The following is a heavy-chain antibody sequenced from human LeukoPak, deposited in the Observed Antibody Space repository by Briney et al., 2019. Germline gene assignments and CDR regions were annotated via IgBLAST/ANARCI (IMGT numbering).Heavy chain of an antibody. J-gene: IGHJ5*01. D-gene: IGHD3-22*01. CDR3: ARAGGTYYYESSGYYYQNWFDS. CDR1: GYRFSDYY. Sequence: ASVKVSCRASGYRFSDYYMHWVRQAPGQGLEWMVRINSNSGGTGFAEKFRGRVTMTRDTSISTAYMELSRLTSDDTAVYYCARAGGTYYYESSGYYYQNWFDSWGQGTLVTVSS. CDR2: INSNSGGT. V-gene: IGHV1-2*06.